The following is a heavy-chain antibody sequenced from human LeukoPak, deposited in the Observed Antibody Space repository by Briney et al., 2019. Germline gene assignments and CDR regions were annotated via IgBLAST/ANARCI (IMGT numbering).Heavy chain of an antibody. CDR3: ARHKRGRAGATFDY. J-gene: IGHJ4*02. CDR1: GGSISNYY. CDR2: IYYSGNA. D-gene: IGHD1-26*01. V-gene: IGHV4-59*08. Sequence: SETPSLTCTVSGGSISNYYWSWIRQPPGKGMEWIGFIYYSGNADYNPSLKSRVTISVDTSKNQFSLNLSSVTAADTAVYYCARHKRGRAGATFDYWGQGTLVTVSS.